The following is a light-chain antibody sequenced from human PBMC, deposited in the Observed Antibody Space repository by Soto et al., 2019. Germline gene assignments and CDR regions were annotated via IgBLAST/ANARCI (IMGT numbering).Light chain of an antibody. CDR3: QQTYTPPRT. Sequence: DIQMTQSPSPLSASVGGRVTITCRASQTISTYLNWYQQKPGKAPNLLIWDASTLISGVPSRFSGSGSGTDFTLTISSLQPEYVATYFCQQTYTPPRTVGQGTKAVIK. J-gene: IGKJ1*01. V-gene: IGKV1-39*01. CDR2: DAS. CDR1: QTISTY.